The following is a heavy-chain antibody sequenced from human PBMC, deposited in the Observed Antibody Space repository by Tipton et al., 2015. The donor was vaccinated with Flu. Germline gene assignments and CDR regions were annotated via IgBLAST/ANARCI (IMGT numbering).Heavy chain of an antibody. V-gene: IGHV3-33*08. CDR3: TTDPLRSSTRRTRPDYYYYYMDV. CDR1: GFTFSSYA. J-gene: IGHJ6*03. Sequence: SLRLSCAASGFTFSSYAIHWVRQAPGKGLEWVAVIWYDGSNQYYADSVKGRFTISRDNSKNTLYLQMNSLKTEDTAVYYCTTDPLRSSTRRTRPDYYYYYMDVWGKGTTVTVSS. D-gene: IGHD6-13*01. CDR2: IWYDGSNQ.